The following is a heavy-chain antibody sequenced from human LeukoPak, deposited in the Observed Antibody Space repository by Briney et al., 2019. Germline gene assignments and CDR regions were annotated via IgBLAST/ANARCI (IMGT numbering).Heavy chain of an antibody. CDR3: ARDSSISLLWALDY. D-gene: IGHD3-10*01. CDR2: INHSGST. V-gene: IGHV4-39*07. CDR1: GGSTSGGNYY. J-gene: IGHJ4*02. Sequence: PSETLSLTCIVSGGSTSGGNYYWGWIRRPPGKGLEWIGEINHSGSTNYNPSLKSRVTISVDTSKNQFSLKLSSVTAADTAVYYCARDSSISLLWALDYWGQGTLVTVSS.